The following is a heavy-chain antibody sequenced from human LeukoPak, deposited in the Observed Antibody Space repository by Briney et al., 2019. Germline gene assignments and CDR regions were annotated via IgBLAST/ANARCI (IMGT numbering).Heavy chain of an antibody. Sequence: ASVKVSCKASGYTFTSYYMHWVRQAPGQGLEWMGIINPSGGSTSYAQKFQGRVTMTRDMSTSTDYMELSSLRSEDTAVYYCAKLFWDIVVVPAASNWGQGTLVTVSS. D-gene: IGHD2-2*01. J-gene: IGHJ4*02. CDR2: INPSGGST. CDR1: GYTFTSYY. V-gene: IGHV1-46*01. CDR3: AKLFWDIVVVPAASN.